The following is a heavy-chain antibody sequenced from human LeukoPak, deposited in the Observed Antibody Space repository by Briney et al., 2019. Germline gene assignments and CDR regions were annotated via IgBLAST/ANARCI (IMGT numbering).Heavy chain of an antibody. Sequence: SETLSLTCAVYGGSFSGYYWSWIRQPPGKGLEWIGEINHSGSTNYNPSLKSRVTISVDTSKNQFSLKLSSVTAADTAVYYCARPSSGYWYYFDYWGQGTLVTVSS. D-gene: IGHD3-22*01. CDR2: INHSGST. J-gene: IGHJ4*02. CDR3: ARPSSGYWYYFDY. V-gene: IGHV4-34*01. CDR1: GGSFSGYY.